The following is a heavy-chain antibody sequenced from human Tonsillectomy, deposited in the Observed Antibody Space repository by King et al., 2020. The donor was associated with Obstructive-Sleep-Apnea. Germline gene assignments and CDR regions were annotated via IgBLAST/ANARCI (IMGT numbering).Heavy chain of an antibody. CDR3: ARVRDYYDSSGYYSGDAFDI. J-gene: IGHJ3*02. CDR2: IYYSVST. D-gene: IGHD3-22*01. Sequence: QLQLQESGPGLVKPSETLSLTCTVSGGSISRSSYYCGWIRQPPGKGLEWIGSIYYSVSTYYNPTLNSRVTISVDTSKNQFSLKLSSVTAADTAVYYCARVRDYYDSSGYYSGDAFDIWGQGTMVTVSS. V-gene: IGHV4-39*07. CDR1: GGSISRSSYY.